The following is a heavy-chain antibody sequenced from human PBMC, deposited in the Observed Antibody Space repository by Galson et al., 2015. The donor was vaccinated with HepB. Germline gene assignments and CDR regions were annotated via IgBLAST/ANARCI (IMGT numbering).Heavy chain of an antibody. CDR1: GYRFTTYW. CDR2: IYPGDSDT. V-gene: IGHV5-51*01. D-gene: IGHD6-19*01. Sequence: QSGAEVKKPGDSLKISCKGSGYRFTTYWIGWVRQMPGKGLEWMGIIYPGDSDTRYSPSFQGQVTMSADKSISTAYLQWSSRKASDTAMYYCARPVYSSGWYLDYWGQGTLVTVSS. J-gene: IGHJ4*02. CDR3: ARPVYSSGWYLDY.